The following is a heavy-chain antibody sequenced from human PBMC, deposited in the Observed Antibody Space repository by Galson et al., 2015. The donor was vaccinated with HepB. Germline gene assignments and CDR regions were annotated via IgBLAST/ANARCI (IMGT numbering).Heavy chain of an antibody. CDR1: GFTFSSYA. Sequence: SLRLSCAASGFTFSSYAMHWVRQAPGKGLEYVSAISSNGGSTYYANSVKGRFTISRDNSKNTLYLQMGSLRAEDMAVYYCARERELAFDYWGQGTLVTVSS. V-gene: IGHV3-64*01. CDR3: ARERELAFDY. J-gene: IGHJ4*02. D-gene: IGHD1-26*01. CDR2: ISSNGGST.